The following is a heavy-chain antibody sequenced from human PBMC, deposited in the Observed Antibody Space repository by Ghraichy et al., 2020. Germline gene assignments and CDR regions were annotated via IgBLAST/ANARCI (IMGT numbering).Heavy chain of an antibody. CDR3: AREGRLGDYYDSSAQYRGLFDAFDM. V-gene: IGHV1-46*01. CDR1: GYTFTSHY. J-gene: IGHJ3*02. D-gene: IGHD3-22*01. CDR2: INPSGGST. Sequence: ASVKVSCKTSGYTFTSHYMHWVRQAPGQGLEWMGLINPSGGSTSYIQKFQGRVTMTRDTSTSTVYMDLSSLRSEDTAVYYCAREGRLGDYYDSSAQYRGLFDAFDMWGQGTMVTVSS.